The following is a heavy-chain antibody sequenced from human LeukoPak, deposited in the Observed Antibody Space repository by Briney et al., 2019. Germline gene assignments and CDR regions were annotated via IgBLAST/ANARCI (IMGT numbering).Heavy chain of an antibody. J-gene: IGHJ6*02. CDR1: GHALSDLS. CDR3: ATDPGETVPAAKGPRGDYCYGMDV. CDR2: FDPEVGGK. Sequence: GSAKVSCKISGHALSDLSIHWGRPAPGGGPEWRGGFDPEVGGKMHAQKSQGRVTMTQDTSPDTAYMELNSLRSDDTAVYYCATDPGETVPAAKGPRGDYCYGMDVWGQGTTVTVSS. D-gene: IGHD2-2*01. V-gene: IGHV1-24*01.